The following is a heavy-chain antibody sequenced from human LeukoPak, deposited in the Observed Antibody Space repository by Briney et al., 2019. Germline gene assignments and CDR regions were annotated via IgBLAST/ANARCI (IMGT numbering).Heavy chain of an antibody. D-gene: IGHD3-9*01. CDR2: ISGRT. J-gene: IGHJ3*02. V-gene: IGHV1-18*01. CDR3: ARDRDILRYDI. Sequence: ASVKVSCKASGYTFTSYGISWVRQAPGQGLEWMGWISGRTTYAPNFQGRLTMTTDTSTSTAYMELRSLRSDDTAVYYCARDRDILRYDIWGQGTMVTVSS. CDR1: GYTFTSYG.